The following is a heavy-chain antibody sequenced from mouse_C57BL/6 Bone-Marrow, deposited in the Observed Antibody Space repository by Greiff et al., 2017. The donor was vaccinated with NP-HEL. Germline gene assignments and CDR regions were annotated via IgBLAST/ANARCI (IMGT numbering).Heavy chain of an antibody. J-gene: IGHJ4*01. V-gene: IGHV2-3*01. Sequence: VMLVESGPGLVAPSQSLSITCTVSGFSLTSYGVSWVRQPPGKGLEWLGVIWGDGSTNYHSALISRLSISKDNSKSQVFLKLNSLQTDDTATYYCAKPSSYYYGSSYDYAMDYWGQGTSVTVSS. D-gene: IGHD1-1*01. CDR1: GFSLTSYG. CDR3: AKPSSYYYGSSYDYAMDY. CDR2: IWGDGST.